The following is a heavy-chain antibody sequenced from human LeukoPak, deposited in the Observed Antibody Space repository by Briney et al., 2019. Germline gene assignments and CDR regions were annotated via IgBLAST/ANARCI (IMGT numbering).Heavy chain of an antibody. CDR3: AKGAYDYIEMGYFDY. CDR1: GFSLTNFA. Sequence: GGSLRLSCAASGFSLTNFAMSWVRQAPGRGLEWVSLIIGSSGDTFYADSVKGRFTISRDNSKNRLYLQMNSLRAEDTALYYCAKGAYDYIEMGYFDYWGQGTLVTVSS. CDR2: IIGSSGDT. D-gene: IGHD5-12*01. J-gene: IGHJ4*02. V-gene: IGHV3-23*01.